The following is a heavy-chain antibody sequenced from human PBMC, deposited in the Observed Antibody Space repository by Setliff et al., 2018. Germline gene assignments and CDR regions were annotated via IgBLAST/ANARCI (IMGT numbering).Heavy chain of an antibody. D-gene: IGHD3-10*01. J-gene: IGHJ3*02. CDR1: ANIFRSYG. Sequence: ASVKVSCKTSANIFRSYGLSWVRQAPGQGLDWMGWISTYNSHTNYAPKLQGRLTMTTDASTSTAYMELRNLRFDDTAVYYCARDLNRWFGEFAFDIWGQGTMVTVSS. CDR2: ISTYNSHT. CDR3: ARDLNRWFGEFAFDI. V-gene: IGHV1-18*01.